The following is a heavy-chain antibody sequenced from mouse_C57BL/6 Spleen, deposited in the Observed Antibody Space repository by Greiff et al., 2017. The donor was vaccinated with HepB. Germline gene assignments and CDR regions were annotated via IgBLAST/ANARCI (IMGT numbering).Heavy chain of an antibody. Sequence: EVQLQQSGGGLVKPGGSLKLSCAASGFTFSDYGMHWVRQAPEKGLEWVAYISSGSSTIYYADTVKGRFTISRDNAKNTLFLQMTSLRSEDTAMYYCASLYYYGSYAMDYWGQGTSVTVSS. CDR3: ASLYYYGSYAMDY. J-gene: IGHJ4*01. CDR2: ISSGSSTI. V-gene: IGHV5-17*01. CDR1: GFTFSDYG. D-gene: IGHD1-1*01.